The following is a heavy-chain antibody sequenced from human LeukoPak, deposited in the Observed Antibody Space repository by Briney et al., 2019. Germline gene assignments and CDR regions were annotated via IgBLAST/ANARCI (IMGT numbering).Heavy chain of an antibody. CDR3: ARGDDSGYYDYFDY. CDR2: IYTGGNT. D-gene: IGHD3-22*01. Sequence: GGSLRLSCAASGFTVDSNYLSWVRQAPGKGLEWVSTIYTGGNTYYAASVKGRFTISRDFSKNTVFLHMNSLRAEDTAMYYCARGDDSGYYDYFDYWGQGALVIVSS. CDR1: GFTVDSNY. J-gene: IGHJ4*02. V-gene: IGHV3-53*01.